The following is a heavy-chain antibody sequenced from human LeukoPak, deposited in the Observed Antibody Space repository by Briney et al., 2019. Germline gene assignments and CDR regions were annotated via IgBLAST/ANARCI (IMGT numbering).Heavy chain of an antibody. D-gene: IGHD6-19*01. Sequence: SQTLSLTCTVSGGSISSGSYYWSWIRQPAGKELEWIGRIYTSGSTNYNPSLKSRVTISVDTSKNQFSLKLSSVTAADTAVYYCARGPWKVAGPHGAFDIWGQGTMVTVSS. CDR3: ARGPWKVAGPHGAFDI. V-gene: IGHV4-61*02. J-gene: IGHJ3*02. CDR2: IYTSGST. CDR1: GGSISSGSYY.